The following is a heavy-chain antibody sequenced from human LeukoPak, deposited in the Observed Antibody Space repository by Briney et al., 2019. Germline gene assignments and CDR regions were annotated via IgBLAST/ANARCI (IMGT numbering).Heavy chain of an antibody. Sequence: SRVNISVDKSKNQFSLKLSSVTAADTAVYYCARGSGWGSGYFDLWGRGTLVTVSS. CDR3: ARGSGWGSGYFDL. V-gene: IGHV4-30-2*04. J-gene: IGHJ2*01. D-gene: IGHD6-19*01.